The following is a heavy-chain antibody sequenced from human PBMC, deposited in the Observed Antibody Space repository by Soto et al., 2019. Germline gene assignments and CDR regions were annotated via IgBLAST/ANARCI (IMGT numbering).Heavy chain of an antibody. CDR1: GGSFSGYY. Sequence: QVQLQQWGAGLLKPSETLSLTCAVYGGSFSGYYWSWIRQPPGKGLEWIGEINNSGSTNYNPSLKSRVTISLDTTKNQFSLKLSSVTAADTAVYYCARGRRNQNRRNYYYYYSMDVWGKGTTVTVSS. CDR3: ARGRRNQNRRNYYYYYSMDV. CDR2: INNSGST. J-gene: IGHJ6*03. V-gene: IGHV4-34*01.